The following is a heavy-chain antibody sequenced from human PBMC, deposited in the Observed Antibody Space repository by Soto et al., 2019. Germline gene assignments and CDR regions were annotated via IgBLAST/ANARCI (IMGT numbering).Heavy chain of an antibody. CDR1: GFTFVIYD. Sequence: EVQLFESGGGLVQPGGSLRLSCAASGFTFVIYDMTWVRQAPGKGLEWVSLISGSGGNTYYADYVKGRFTISRANSNNTLYLHMSSLRAEDRAGYYCAKTVGRGYGDYWGQGTLVTVSS. D-gene: IGHD5-18*01. V-gene: IGHV3-23*01. CDR3: AKTVGRGYGDY. CDR2: ISGSGGNT. J-gene: IGHJ4*02.